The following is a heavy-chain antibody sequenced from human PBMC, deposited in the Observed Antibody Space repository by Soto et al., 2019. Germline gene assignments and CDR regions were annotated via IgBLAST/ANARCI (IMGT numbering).Heavy chain of an antibody. CDR1: GFTFSSYS. CDR3: AREGQYYDILTGYYRGDAFDI. D-gene: IGHD3-9*01. CDR2: ISSSSSYI. Sequence: GGSLRLSCAASGFTFSSYSMNWVRQAPGKGLEWVSSISSSSSYIYYADSVKGRFTISRDNAKNSLYLQMNSLRAEDTAVYYCAREGQYYDILTGYYRGDAFDIWGQGTMVTVSS. J-gene: IGHJ3*02. V-gene: IGHV3-21*01.